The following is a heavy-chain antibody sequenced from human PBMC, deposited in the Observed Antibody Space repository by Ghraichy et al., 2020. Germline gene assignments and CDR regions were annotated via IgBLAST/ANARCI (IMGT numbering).Heavy chain of an antibody. Sequence: GGSLRLSCAASGFTFATYAMSWVRQAPGKGLEWVSTFIGSGTRTYYPDSVKGRFTISRDNSKNMLYLQMNSLRAEDTAVYYCARLIFDSSGYYIDYWGQGTLVTVSS. J-gene: IGHJ4*02. CDR1: GFTFATYA. D-gene: IGHD3-22*01. V-gene: IGHV3-23*01. CDR2: FIGSGTRT. CDR3: ARLIFDSSGYYIDY.